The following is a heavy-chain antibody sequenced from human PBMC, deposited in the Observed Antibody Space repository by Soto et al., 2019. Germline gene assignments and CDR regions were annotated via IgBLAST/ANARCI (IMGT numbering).Heavy chain of an antibody. CDR2: INPNSGGT. CDR3: AGSSSSSNWFDP. CDR1: GYTFTGYY. D-gene: IGHD6-6*01. J-gene: IGHJ5*02. V-gene: IGHV1-2*04. Sequence: ASVKVSCKASGYTFTGYYMHWVRQAPGQGLEWMGWINPNSGGTNYAQKFQGWVTMTRDTSISTAYMELSRLRSDDTAVYHCAGSSSSSNWFDPWGQGTLVTVSS.